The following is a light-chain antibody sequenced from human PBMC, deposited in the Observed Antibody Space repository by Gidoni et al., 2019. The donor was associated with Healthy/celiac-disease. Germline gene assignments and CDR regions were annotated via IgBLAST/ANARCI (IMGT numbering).Light chain of an antibody. Sequence: EIVLTQSPGTLSLCPGERATLSCRASQSVSSSYLAWYQQKPGQAPRLLIYGASSMATGIPDRFSGSGSGTDFTLTISRLEPEDFAVYYCQQYGSSPYTFGQGTKLEIK. V-gene: IGKV3-20*01. CDR2: GAS. J-gene: IGKJ2*01. CDR3: QQYGSSPYT. CDR1: QSVSSSY.